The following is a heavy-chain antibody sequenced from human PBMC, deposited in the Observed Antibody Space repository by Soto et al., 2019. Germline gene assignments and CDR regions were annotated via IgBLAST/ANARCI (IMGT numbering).Heavy chain of an antibody. CDR1: GLTFSSW. D-gene: IGHD5-18*01. CDR3: ASLDTAMIKTAGY. CDR2: TTQDGSGK. J-gene: IGHJ4*02. V-gene: IGHV3-7*01. Sequence: EVQLVESGGGLVQPGGSLRLSCVASGLTFSSWMSWVRQAAGKGLEWVAMTTQDGSGKHYVASVKGRFTISRDSAKNSMYLQMNSLTVEDTAMYYYASLDTAMIKTAGYWGQGTQVTVSS.